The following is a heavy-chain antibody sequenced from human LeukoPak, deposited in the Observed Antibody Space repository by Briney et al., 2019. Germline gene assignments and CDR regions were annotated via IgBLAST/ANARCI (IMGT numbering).Heavy chain of an antibody. D-gene: IGHD2-8*01. CDR3: ARDGVALDP. J-gene: IGHJ5*02. V-gene: IGHV3-74*01. CDR1: GFTFTNYW. CDR2: IDGDGTIT. Sequence: PGGSLRLSCAASGFTFTNYWMHWVRHATGKGGVCLSRIDGDGTITNSAHSLNGLSTISRDNAKNTLYLQIHSLSADDTAVYYCARDGVALDPCGQGPLVTVSS.